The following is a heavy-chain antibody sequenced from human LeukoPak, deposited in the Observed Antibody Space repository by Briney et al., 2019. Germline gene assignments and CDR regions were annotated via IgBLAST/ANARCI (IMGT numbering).Heavy chain of an antibody. J-gene: IGHJ3*02. CDR3: ARTVTSLHPGAFDI. CDR1: GDSVSSNSAA. Sequence: SQTLSLTCAISGDSVSSNSAAWNWISQSPSKCLEWLGRTYYRSKWYNDYEVSVKSRITINPDTSKNQFSLQLNSVTPEDTAVYYCARTVTSLHPGAFDIWGQGTMVTVSS. V-gene: IGHV6-1*01. D-gene: IGHD4-17*01. CDR2: TYYRSKWYN.